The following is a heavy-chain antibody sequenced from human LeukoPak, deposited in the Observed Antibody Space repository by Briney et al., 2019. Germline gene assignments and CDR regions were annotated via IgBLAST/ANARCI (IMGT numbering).Heavy chain of an antibody. V-gene: IGHV4-39*01. J-gene: IGHJ6*02. CDR2: IYYSGST. D-gene: IGHD3-9*01. Sequence: SSETLSLTCTVSGGSISSSSYYWGWIRQPPGKGLEWIGSIYYSGSTYYNPSLKSRVTISVDTSKNQFSLKLSSVTAADTAVYYCARDYFDAYGMDVWGQGTTVTVSS. CDR1: GGSISSSSYY. CDR3: ARDYFDAYGMDV.